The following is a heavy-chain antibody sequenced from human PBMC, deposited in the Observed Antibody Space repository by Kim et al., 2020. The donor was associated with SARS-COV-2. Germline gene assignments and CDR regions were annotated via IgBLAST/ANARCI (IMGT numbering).Heavy chain of an antibody. CDR1: GFTFDDYA. D-gene: IGHD3-22*01. CDR3: AKDIDPLGVMGGGFDY. CDR2: ISWNSGSI. V-gene: IGHV3-9*01. J-gene: IGHJ4*02. Sequence: GGSLRLSCAASGFTFDDYAMHWVRQAPRKGLEWVSGISWNSGSIGYADSVKGRFTISRDNAKNSLYLQMNSLRAEDTALYYCAKDIDPLGVMGGGFDYWGQGTLVTVSS.